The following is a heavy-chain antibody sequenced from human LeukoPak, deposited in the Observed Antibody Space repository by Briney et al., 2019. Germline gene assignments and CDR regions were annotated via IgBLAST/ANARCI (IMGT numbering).Heavy chain of an antibody. CDR3: ARDHCSGGSCHWRFDY. CDR2: TYYRSKWYN. V-gene: IGHV6-1*01. D-gene: IGHD2-15*01. J-gene: IGHJ4*02. CDR1: GDSVSSNSVA. Sequence: SQTLSLTCVISGDSVSSNSVAWNWIRQSPSRGLEWLGRTYYRSKWYNDYAVSVKGRITINPDTSKNQFSLQLNSVTPEDTAVYYCARDHCSGGSCHWRFDYWGQGTLVTVSS.